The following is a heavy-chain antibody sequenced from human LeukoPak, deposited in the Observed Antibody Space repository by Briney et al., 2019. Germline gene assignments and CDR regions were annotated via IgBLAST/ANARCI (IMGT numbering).Heavy chain of an antibody. CDR3: ARIPTVTFFDF. D-gene: IGHD4-17*01. CDR2: IYYSEST. V-gene: IGHV4-39*07. J-gene: IGHJ4*02. Sequence: SETLSLTCTVSGGSMSSSSYYWGWIRQPPGKGLEWIGSIYYSESTYQNPSLKSRVTISVDTSKNQFSLKLSSVTAADTAVYYWARIPTVTFFDFWCQGTLVTVSS. CDR1: GGSMSSSSYY.